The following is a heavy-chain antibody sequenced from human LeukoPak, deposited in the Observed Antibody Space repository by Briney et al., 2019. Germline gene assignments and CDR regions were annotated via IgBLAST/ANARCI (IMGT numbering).Heavy chain of an antibody. V-gene: IGHV4-34*01. D-gene: IGHD3-10*01. CDR3: ARPAVRGVMGRYFDS. Sequence: GSLRLSCAASGFTFSSYWMHWVRQPPGKGLEWIGEVNHSGITIYNLSLKSRVTISVDTPKNQFSLKVTFVTAADTAVYYCARPAVRGVMGRYFDSWGQGTLVTVSS. CDR1: GFTFSSYW. CDR2: VNHSGIT. J-gene: IGHJ4*02.